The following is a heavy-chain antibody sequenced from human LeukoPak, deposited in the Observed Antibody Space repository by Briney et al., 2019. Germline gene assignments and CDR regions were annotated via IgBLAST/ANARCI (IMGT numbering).Heavy chain of an antibody. D-gene: IGHD4-11*01. J-gene: IGHJ4*02. CDR1: GFTFDDYA. Sequence: GGSLRLSCAASGFTFDDYAMHWVRQAPGKGLEWVSVISWNSGSIDYAGSVKGRFTISRDNAKNSLYLQMNSLRAEDTALYYCAKDTDYQGIDYWGQGTLVTVSS. V-gene: IGHV3-9*01. CDR3: AKDTDYQGIDY. CDR2: ISWNSGSI.